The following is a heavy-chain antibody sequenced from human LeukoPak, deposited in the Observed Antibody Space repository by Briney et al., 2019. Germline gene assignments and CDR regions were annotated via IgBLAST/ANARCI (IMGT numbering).Heavy chain of an antibody. V-gene: IGHV4-61*01. D-gene: IGHD2-8*01. Sequence: SETLSLTCSVSGSSVSSGTYYWSWIRQPPGKRLEWIGNVHHSGITNYNSSLKSRVIISLDTSKNQFSLKLSSVTAADTALYYCARGVLYWGQRTLVTVSS. CDR1: GSSVSSGTYY. CDR2: VHHSGIT. J-gene: IGHJ4*01. CDR3: ARGVLY.